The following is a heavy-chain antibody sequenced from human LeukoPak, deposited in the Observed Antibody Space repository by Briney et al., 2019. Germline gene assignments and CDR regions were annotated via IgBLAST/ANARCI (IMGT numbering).Heavy chain of an antibody. CDR1: GGSTSSYY. CDR2: INNSGST. D-gene: IGHD5-24*01. CDR3: ARERPYLGYTYLDY. V-gene: IGHV4-59*01. J-gene: IGHJ4*02. Sequence: SEILSLTCTISGGSTSSYYWSWIRQSPGKGLEWIGYINNSGSTNYNPSLKSRVILSLDTSKNQFSLKLTSVTAADTAVYYCARERPYLGYTYLDYWGQGTLVTVSS.